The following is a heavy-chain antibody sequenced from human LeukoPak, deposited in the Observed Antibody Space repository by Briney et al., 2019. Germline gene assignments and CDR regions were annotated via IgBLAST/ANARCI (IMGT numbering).Heavy chain of an antibody. CDR1: AFTLSTYA. CDR2: ITVSSGTT. Sequence: PGGSLRLSCVPSAFTLSTYAMTWVRQAPGRGLEWVSSITVSSGTTNYADSVKGRFTISRDNSKNTLYLQMNSLRADDTAIYYCAKDPNGDYIGAFDSWGQGTLVTVSS. CDR3: AKDPNGDYIGAFDS. D-gene: IGHD2-8*01. V-gene: IGHV3-23*01. J-gene: IGHJ3*02.